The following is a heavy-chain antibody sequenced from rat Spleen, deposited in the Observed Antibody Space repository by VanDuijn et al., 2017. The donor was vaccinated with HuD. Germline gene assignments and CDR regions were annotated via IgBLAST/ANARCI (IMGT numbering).Heavy chain of an antibody. V-gene: IGHV5S13*01. CDR1: GFTFSNYG. Sequence: EVQLVESGGGLVQPGRSLKLSCAASGFTFSNYGMAWVRQTPTKGLEWVATTSTSGSRTYYPDSVRGRFTISRDDAKSTLYLQMNSLRSEDTATYYCTTQWELYHWGQGVMVTGSS. CDR3: TTQWELYH. J-gene: IGHJ2*01. CDR2: TSTSGSRT. D-gene: IGHD5-1*01.